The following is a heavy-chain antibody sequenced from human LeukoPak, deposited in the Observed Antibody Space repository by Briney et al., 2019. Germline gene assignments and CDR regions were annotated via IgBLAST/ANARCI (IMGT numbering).Heavy chain of an antibody. CDR3: AKGVGGSANYYYMDV. V-gene: IGHV3-23*01. J-gene: IGHJ6*03. CDR1: GFTFSSYA. Sequence: GGSLRLSCAASGFTFSSYAMSWVRQAPGKGLEWVSAISGSGGSTYYADSVKGRFTISRDISKNTLYLQMNSLRAEDTAVYYCAKGVGGSANYYYMDVWGKGTTVTVSS. CDR2: ISGSGGST. D-gene: IGHD3-10*01.